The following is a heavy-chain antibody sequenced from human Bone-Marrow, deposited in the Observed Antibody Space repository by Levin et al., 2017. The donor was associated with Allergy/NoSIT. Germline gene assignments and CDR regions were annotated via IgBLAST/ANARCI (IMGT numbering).Heavy chain of an antibody. V-gene: IGHV1-46*01. D-gene: IGHD6-6*01. CDR1: GYTFTSYY. J-gene: IGHJ4*01. Sequence: GESLKISCKASGYTFTSYYIHWVRQAPGQGLEWMGIINPAGGTTIYAQKYEDRVTMTTDTSTGTAYMELRSLRSDDTAVYFCAKEGSSSTFDDWGQGTLVTVSS. CDR2: INPAGGTT. CDR3: AKEGSSSTFDD.